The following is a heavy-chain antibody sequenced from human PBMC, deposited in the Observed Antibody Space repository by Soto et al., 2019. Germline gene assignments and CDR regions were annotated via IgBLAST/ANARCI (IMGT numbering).Heavy chain of an antibody. CDR2: IWYDGGNK. V-gene: IGHV3-33*01. J-gene: IGHJ6*02. CDR1: GFTFSSYG. CDR3: ARDFGVRGVIAFYYYGMDV. D-gene: IGHD3-10*01. Sequence: GGSLRLSCAASGFTFSSYGMHWVRQAPGKGLEWVAVIWYDGGNKYYADSVKGRFTISRDNSKNTLYLQMNSLRAEDTAVYYCARDFGVRGVIAFYYYGMDVWGQGTTVTVSS.